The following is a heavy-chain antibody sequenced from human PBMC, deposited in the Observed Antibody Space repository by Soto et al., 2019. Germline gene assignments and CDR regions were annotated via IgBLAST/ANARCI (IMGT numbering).Heavy chain of an antibody. V-gene: IGHV4-59*01. D-gene: IGHD1-26*01. J-gene: IGHJ3*02. CDR3: AREEPWEPQAFDI. CDR2: IYYSGST. CDR1: GGSISSYY. Sequence: SETLSLTCTVSGGSISSYYWSWIRQPPGKGLEWIGYIYYSGSTNYNPSLKSRVTISVDTSKNQFSLKLSSVTAADTAVYYCAREEPWEPQAFDIWGQGTMVTVSS.